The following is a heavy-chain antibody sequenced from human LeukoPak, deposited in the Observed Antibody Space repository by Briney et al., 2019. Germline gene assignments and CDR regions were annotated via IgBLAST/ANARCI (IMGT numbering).Heavy chain of an antibody. V-gene: IGHV3-7*01. CDR2: INPEGVDR. CDR3: VSPYGKRFDY. J-gene: IGHJ4*02. Sequence: GGSLRLSCAASGFTFNTYYMGWVREAAGKGPEWGAQINPEGVDRSCVDSVKGRFTISRDNAKNSLYLQMSSLRAEDTAVYYCVSPYGKRFDYWGQGTLVTVSP. D-gene: IGHD4-17*01. CDR1: GFTFNTYY.